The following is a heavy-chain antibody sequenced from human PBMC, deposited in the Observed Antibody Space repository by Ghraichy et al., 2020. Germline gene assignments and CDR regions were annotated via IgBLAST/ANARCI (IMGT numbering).Heavy chain of an antibody. D-gene: IGHD3-10*01. J-gene: IGHJ4*02. CDR2: IIPIFGTA. V-gene: IGHV1-69*06. CDR1: GGTFSSYA. Sequence: SVKVSCKASGGTFSSYAISWVRQAPGQGLEWMGGIIPIFGTANYAQKFQGRVTITADKSTSTAYMELSSLRSEDTAVYYCASSYYYGSGSYGYFDYWGQGTLVTVSS. CDR3: ASSYYYGSGSYGYFDY.